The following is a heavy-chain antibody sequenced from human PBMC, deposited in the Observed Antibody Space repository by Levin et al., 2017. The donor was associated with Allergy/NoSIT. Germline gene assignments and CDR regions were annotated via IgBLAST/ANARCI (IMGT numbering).Heavy chain of an antibody. D-gene: IGHD2-2*01. Sequence: SETLSLTCTVSGGSISSGGYYWSWIRQHPGKGLEWIGYIYYSGSTYYNPSLKSRVTISVDTSKNQFSLKLSSVTAADTAVYYCARDSVRGGCSSTSCYAIMDVWGKGTTVTVSS. J-gene: IGHJ6*03. CDR1: GGSISSGGYY. CDR3: ARDSVRGGCSSTSCYAIMDV. CDR2: IYYSGST. V-gene: IGHV4-31*03.